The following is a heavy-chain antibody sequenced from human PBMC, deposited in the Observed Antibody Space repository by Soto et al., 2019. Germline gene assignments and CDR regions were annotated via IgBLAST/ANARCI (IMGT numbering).Heavy chain of an antibody. D-gene: IGHD5-18*01. CDR1: GFTFSSYG. J-gene: IGHJ6*02. CDR2: IWYDGSNK. Sequence: SGGSLRLSCAASGFTFSSYGMHWVRQAPGKGLEWVAVIWYDGSNKYYADSVKGRFTISRDNSKNTLYLQMNSLRAEDTAVYYCARDGYPPGTAMVLDYYYYYGMDVRGQGTTVTVSS. V-gene: IGHV3-33*01. CDR3: ARDGYPPGTAMVLDYYYYYGMDV.